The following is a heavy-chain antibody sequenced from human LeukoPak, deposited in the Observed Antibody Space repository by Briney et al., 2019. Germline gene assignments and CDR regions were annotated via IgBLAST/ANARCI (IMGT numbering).Heavy chain of an antibody. V-gene: IGHV4-59*01. CDR1: GGSISSYY. J-gene: IGHJ3*02. CDR2: IYYSGSS. CDR3: ARVGGAPLGAFDI. D-gene: IGHD3-16*01. Sequence: SETPSLTCSVSGGSISSYYWSWIRQPPGKGLEWIGYIYYSGSSNYNPSLKSRVTISKDVSKNQFSLRLTSVTAADTAVYYCARVGGAPLGAFDIWGQGTMVTVSS.